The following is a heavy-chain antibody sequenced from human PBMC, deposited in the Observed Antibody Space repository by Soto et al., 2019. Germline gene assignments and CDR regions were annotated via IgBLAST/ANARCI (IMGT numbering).Heavy chain of an antibody. CDR1: GFTFSSYW. J-gene: IGHJ6*02. Sequence: EVQLVESGGGLVQPGGSLRLSCAASGFTFSSYWMHWVRQAPGKGLVWISRIKADGSSYYADSVRGRFTISRDNAKNTLYLQMNSLRDEDTAVYYCARGIRNHCGTDVWGQGTTVSVSS. D-gene: IGHD5-18*01. CDR3: ARGIRNHCGTDV. CDR2: IKADGSS. V-gene: IGHV3-74*01.